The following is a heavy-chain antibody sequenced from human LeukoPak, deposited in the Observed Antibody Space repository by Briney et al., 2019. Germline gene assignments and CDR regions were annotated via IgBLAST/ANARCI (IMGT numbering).Heavy chain of an antibody. V-gene: IGHV3-23*01. CDR3: AKGTPRTGTYFDY. CDR2: ISGSGGST. J-gene: IGHJ4*02. D-gene: IGHD1-1*01. CDR1: GFTFSSYA. Sequence: KAGGSLRLSCAASGFTFSSYAMSWVRQAPGKGLEWVPAISGSGGSTYYADSVKGRFTISRDNSKNTLYLQMNSLRAEDTAVYYCAKGTPRTGTYFDYWGQGTLVTVSS.